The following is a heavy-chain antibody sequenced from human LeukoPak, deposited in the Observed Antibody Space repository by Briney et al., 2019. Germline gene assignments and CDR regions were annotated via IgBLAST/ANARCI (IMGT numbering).Heavy chain of an antibody. Sequence: SETLSLTCAVSGDSISSRNWWSWVRQPPGKGLEWIGESRHSGSTNYNPSLKSRVTISVDKSKNQFSLKLTSVTAADTAVYYCARVTTIAAAGNSFDFWGQGTLVTVSS. J-gene: IGHJ4*02. CDR1: GDSISSRNW. D-gene: IGHD6-13*01. CDR3: ARVTTIAAAGNSFDF. CDR2: SRHSGST. V-gene: IGHV4-4*02.